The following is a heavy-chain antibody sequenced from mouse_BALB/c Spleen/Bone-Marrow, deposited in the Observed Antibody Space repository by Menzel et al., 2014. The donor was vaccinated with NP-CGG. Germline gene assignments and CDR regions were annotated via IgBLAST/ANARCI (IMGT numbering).Heavy chain of an antibody. V-gene: IGHV1-14*01. D-gene: IGHD2-14*01. J-gene: IGHJ2*01. CDR1: GYTFTSSV. CDR3: AKGGNYRYDFDY. Sequence: LQESGPELVKPGASVKMSCKASGYTFTSSVMHWVKQKPGQGLEWIGYFNPYNDGSKYNEKFKGKATLTSDKSSSTAYMELSSLTSGDSAVYYCAKGGNYRYDFDYWGQGTTLTVSS. CDR2: FNPYNDGS.